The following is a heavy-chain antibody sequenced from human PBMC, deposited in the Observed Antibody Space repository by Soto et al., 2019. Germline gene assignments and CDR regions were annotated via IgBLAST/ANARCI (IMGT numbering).Heavy chain of an antibody. CDR3: APMTTVATSAFDI. CDR2: IYWNDDK. CDR1: GVSLGTSGVG. Sequence: QITLKESGPTLVKPTQTLTLTCTVSGVSLGTSGVGVGWIRQPPGKALEWLSLIYWNDDKRYSPSLKSRLTVTKDTSKNQGVRSMTNMDPVDTATYHCAPMTTVATSAFDIWGQGTMVTVSS. V-gene: IGHV2-5*01. D-gene: IGHD4-17*01. J-gene: IGHJ3*02.